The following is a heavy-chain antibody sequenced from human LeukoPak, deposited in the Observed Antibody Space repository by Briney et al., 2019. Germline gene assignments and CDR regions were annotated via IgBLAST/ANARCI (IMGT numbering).Heavy chain of an antibody. Sequence: GGSLRLSCAPSGFTFMIYWMRWVRHAPGGGLEWAGKIKENGRAKYYVDSAKGRFTISRDNAKNLLYLQMNSLRAEDTAVYLCVTGQYAYAYWGQGALVTVSS. V-gene: IGHV3-7*01. J-gene: IGHJ4*02. CDR1: GFTFMIYW. CDR2: IKENGRAK. CDR3: VTGQYAYAY. D-gene: IGHD3-16*01.